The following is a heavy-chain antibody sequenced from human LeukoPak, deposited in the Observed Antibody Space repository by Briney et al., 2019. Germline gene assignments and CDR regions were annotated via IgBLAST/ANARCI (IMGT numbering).Heavy chain of an antibody. CDR1: GFTFSSYS. CDR2: ISSSSSYI. D-gene: IGHD5-18*01. Sequence: GSLRLSCAASGFTFSSYSMNWVRQAPGKGLEWVSSISSSSSYIYYADSVKGRFTISRDNAKNSLHLQMNSLRAEDTAVYYCASREGYGYGMDVWGKGTTVTISS. J-gene: IGHJ6*04. CDR3: ASREGYGYGMDV. V-gene: IGHV3-21*04.